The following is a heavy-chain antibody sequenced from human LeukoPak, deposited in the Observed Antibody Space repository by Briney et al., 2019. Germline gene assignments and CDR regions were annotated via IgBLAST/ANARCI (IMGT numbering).Heavy chain of an antibody. CDR1: GGSFSGYY. CDR3: ARYLDYGGNSRVFQH. V-gene: IGHV4-34*01. CDR2: INHGGST. J-gene: IGHJ1*01. Sequence: SETLSLTCAVYGGSFSGYYWSWIRQPPGKGLEWIGEINHGGSTNYNPSLKSRVTISVDTSKNQFSLKLSSVTAADTAVYYCARYLDYGGNSRVFQHWGQGTLVTVSS. D-gene: IGHD4-23*01.